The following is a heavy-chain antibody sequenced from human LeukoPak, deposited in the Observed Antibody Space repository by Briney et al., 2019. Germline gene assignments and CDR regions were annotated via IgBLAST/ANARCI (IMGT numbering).Heavy chain of an antibody. Sequence: PGRSLRLSCAASGFTFDDYAMHWVRQAPGKGLEWVSGITWNSGSIGYADSVKGRFTISRDNAKNSLYLQMNSLRAEDTALYYCAKDRSSSGEYFDYWGQGTLVTVSS. V-gene: IGHV3-9*01. J-gene: IGHJ4*02. CDR2: ITWNSGSI. D-gene: IGHD6-13*01. CDR1: GFTFDDYA. CDR3: AKDRSSSGEYFDY.